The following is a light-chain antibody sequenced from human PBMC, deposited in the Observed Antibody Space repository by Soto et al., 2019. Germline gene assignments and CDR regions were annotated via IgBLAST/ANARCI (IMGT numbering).Light chain of an antibody. CDR3: QRRTDWPMT. CDR2: GAS. J-gene: IGKJ5*01. CDR1: QSVSNY. V-gene: IGKV3-11*01. Sequence: IVLTQSPATLSLSPGEGATLSCRASQSVSNYLAWYQQRPGQAPRLLIYGASNRATGIPARFSGSGSGTDFTLTISSLEAEDFAVYYCQRRTDWPMTFGQGTRLEIK.